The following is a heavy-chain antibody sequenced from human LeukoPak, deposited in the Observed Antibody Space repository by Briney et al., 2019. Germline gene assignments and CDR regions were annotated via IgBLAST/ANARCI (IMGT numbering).Heavy chain of an antibody. CDR3: AKGIAVASYYFDY. V-gene: IGHV3-23*01. Sequence: GGSLRLSCAASGFTFSSYAMGWVRQAPGKGLEWVSDISGSGGSTYYADSVRGRFTISKDNSKTTLYLQMNSLRAEDTAVYYCAKGIAVASYYFDYWGQGTLVTVSS. CDR1: GFTFSSYA. J-gene: IGHJ4*02. CDR2: ISGSGGST. D-gene: IGHD6-19*01.